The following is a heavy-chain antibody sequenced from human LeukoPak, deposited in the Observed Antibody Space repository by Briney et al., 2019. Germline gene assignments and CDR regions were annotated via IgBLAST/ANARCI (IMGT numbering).Heavy chain of an antibody. CDR3: ARVPVADWNYVSWYFDL. D-gene: IGHD1-7*01. J-gene: IGHJ2*01. CDR1: GGSISSYY. Sequence: RSSETLSLTCTVSGGSISSYYWSWIRQPPGKGLEWIGYIYYSGSTNYNPSLKSRVTIPVDTSKNQISLQLNSVTPEDTAVYYCARVPVADWNYVSWYFDLWGRGTLVTVSS. CDR2: IYYSGST. V-gene: IGHV4-59*12.